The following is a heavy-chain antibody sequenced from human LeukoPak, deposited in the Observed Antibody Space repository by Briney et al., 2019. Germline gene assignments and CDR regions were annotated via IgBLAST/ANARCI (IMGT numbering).Heavy chain of an antibody. CDR3: ARGPRYLYMDV. Sequence: ASVKVSCKASGYTFTSYDINWVRQATGQGLEWMGWMNPHSGNTGYAQKFQGRVTITRNTSISTAYMELSSLRSEDTAVYYCARGPRYLYMDVWGKGTTVTVSS. CDR1: GYTFTSYD. V-gene: IGHV1-8*03. J-gene: IGHJ6*03. D-gene: IGHD1-1*01. CDR2: MNPHSGNT.